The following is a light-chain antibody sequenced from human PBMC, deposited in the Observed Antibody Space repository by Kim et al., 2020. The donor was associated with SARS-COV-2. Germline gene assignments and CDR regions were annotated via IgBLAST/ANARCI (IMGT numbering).Light chain of an antibody. CDR2: QDS. CDR3: QAWDSSTAV. Sequence: VSPGQQASITCSGDKLGDKYACWYQQKPGQSPVLVIYQDSKRPSGIPERFSGSNSGNTATLTISGTQAMDEADYYCQAWDSSTAVFGGGTQLTVL. J-gene: IGLJ2*01. V-gene: IGLV3-1*01. CDR1: KLGDKY.